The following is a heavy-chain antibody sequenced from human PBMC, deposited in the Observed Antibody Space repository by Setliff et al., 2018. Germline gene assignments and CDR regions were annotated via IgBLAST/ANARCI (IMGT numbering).Heavy chain of an antibody. D-gene: IGHD6-13*01. CDR2: IYIGGST. V-gene: IGHV4-61*10. CDR1: GGSISSGDYY. Sequence: SETLSLTCTVSGGSISSGDYYWSWIRQPAGKGLEWIGHIYIGGSTYYNPSLKSRVTISVDTSKNQFSLKLSSVTAADTAVYYCASAGHSGSWFPFDAFHIWGQGTMVTVSS. CDR3: ASAGHSGSWFPFDAFHI. J-gene: IGHJ3*02.